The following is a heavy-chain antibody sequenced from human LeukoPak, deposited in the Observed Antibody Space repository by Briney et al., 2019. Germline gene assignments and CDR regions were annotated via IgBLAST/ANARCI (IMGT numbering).Heavy chain of an antibody. D-gene: IGHD3-22*01. CDR3: ATSSRVYDTSGYYRNYCDY. Sequence: NTAETLSLTCTVSGASIRTYHWTWIRQPPGKGLEWIGYIYYSGGTHYNPSLKSRVTISVDTSKKQFSLTLNSVTAADTAVYYCATSSRVYDTSGYYRNYCDYWGQGTLVTV. CDR1: GASIRTYH. V-gene: IGHV4-59*08. CDR2: IYYSGGT. J-gene: IGHJ4*02.